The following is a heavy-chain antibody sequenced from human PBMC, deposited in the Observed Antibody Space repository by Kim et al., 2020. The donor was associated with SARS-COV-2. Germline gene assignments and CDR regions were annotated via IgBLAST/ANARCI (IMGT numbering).Heavy chain of an antibody. V-gene: IGHV4-39*01. J-gene: IGHJ1*01. CDR1: GGSISSSSYY. Sequence: SETLSLTCTVSGGSISSSSYYWGWIRQPPGKGLEWIGSIYYSGSTYYNPSLKSRVTISVDTSKNQFSLKLSSVTAADTAVYYCARHDDPGIAVAGMGYFQHWGRGTLVTVSS. CDR3: ARHDDPGIAVAGMGYFQH. D-gene: IGHD6-19*01. CDR2: IYYSGST.